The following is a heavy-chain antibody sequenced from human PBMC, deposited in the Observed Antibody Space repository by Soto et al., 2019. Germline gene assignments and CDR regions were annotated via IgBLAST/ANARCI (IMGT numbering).Heavy chain of an antibody. V-gene: IGHV3-30-3*01. D-gene: IGHD3-10*01. J-gene: IGHJ4*02. CDR1: GFTFSSYA. CDR2: ISYDGSNK. CDR3: ARERVYYGSGSYYNPLYYFDY. Sequence: GGSLRLSCAASGFTFSSYAMHWVRQAPGKGLEWVAVISYDGSNKYYADSVKGQFTISRDNSKNTLYLQMNSLRAEDTAVYYCARERVYYGSGSYYNPLYYFDYWGQGALVTVSS.